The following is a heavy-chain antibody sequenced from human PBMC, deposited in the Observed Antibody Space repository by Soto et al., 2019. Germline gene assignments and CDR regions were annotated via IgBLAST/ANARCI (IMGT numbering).Heavy chain of an antibody. D-gene: IGHD3-22*01. J-gene: IGHJ3*02. CDR3: ARDGGARSITMIVVNAFDI. CDR2: IYYSGST. CDR1: GGSVSSGSYY. V-gene: IGHV4-61*01. Sequence: SETLSLTCTVSGGSVSSGSYYWSWIRQPPGKGLEWIGYIYYSGSTNYNPSLKSRVTISVDTSKNQFSLKLSSVTAADTAVYYCARDGGARSITMIVVNAFDIWGQGTMVTVSS.